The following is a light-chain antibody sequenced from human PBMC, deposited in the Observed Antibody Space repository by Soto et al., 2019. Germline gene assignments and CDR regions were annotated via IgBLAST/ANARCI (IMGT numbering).Light chain of an antibody. J-gene: IGLJ1*01. CDR3: AAWDDSLSGPV. CDR2: RSY. CDR1: SSNMGTNT. Sequence: QSVLTQPPSASGTPGQSVTISCSGGSSNMGTNTVSWYQHLPGTAPKLLIFRSYQRPSGVPDRFSGSKSGTSASLAISGLQSEDEADYYFAAWDDSLSGPVFGTGTKVTVL. V-gene: IGLV1-44*01.